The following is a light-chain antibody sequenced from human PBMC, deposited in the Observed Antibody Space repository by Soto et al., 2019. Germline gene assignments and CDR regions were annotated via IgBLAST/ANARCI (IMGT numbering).Light chain of an antibody. CDR3: RQGTHWPPT. V-gene: IGKV2-30*01. CDR2: KVS. J-gene: IGKJ3*01. CDR1: QSLVYSDGNTY. Sequence: DVVMPQSPLSLPVTLGQPASISCRSSQSLVYSDGNTYLNWFQQRPGQSPRRLIYKVSNRDSGVPDRFSGSWSDTDFTVKNSSVVGEDVGVYCCRQGTHWPPTFGPGTKVDI.